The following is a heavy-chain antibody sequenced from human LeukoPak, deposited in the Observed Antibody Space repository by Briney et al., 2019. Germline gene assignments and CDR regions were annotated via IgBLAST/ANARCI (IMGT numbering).Heavy chain of an antibody. V-gene: IGHV4-61*02. J-gene: IGHJ4*02. CDR2: IYTSGST. D-gene: IGHD4-17*01. CDR1: GGSISSGSYY. CDR3: ARVMGYGDYPFDY. Sequence: SETLSLTCTVSGGSISSGSYYWSWIRQPAGKGLEWIGRIYTSGSTNYNPSLKSRVTISVDTSKNRFSLKLSSVTAADTAAYYCARVMGYGDYPFDYWGQGTLVTVSS.